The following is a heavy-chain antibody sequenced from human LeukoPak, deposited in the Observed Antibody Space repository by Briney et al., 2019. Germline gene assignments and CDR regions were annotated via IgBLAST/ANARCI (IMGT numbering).Heavy chain of an antibody. CDR3: ARVKRAGAARPDYFDY. D-gene: IGHD6-6*01. V-gene: IGHV4-59*06. CDR1: GGSISYYY. Sequence: PSETLSLTCTVSGGSISYYYWSWIRQPPGKGLEWIGYIYYSGSTYYNPSLKSRVTISVDTSKNQFSLKLSSVTAADTAVYYCARVKRAGAARPDYFDYWGQGTLVTVSS. J-gene: IGHJ4*02. CDR2: IYYSGST.